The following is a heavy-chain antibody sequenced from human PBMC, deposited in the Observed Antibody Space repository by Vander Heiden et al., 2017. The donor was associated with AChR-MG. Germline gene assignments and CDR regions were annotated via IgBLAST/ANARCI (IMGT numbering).Heavy chain of an antibody. Sequence: EVQLLESGGGLVQPGGSLRLSCAASGFTFSSYAMSWVRQAPGKGLEWVSAISGSGGSTYYADSVKGRFTISRDNSKNTLYLQMNSLRAEDTAVYYCATRGYSYGYYYYYGMDVWGQGTTVTVSS. CDR1: GFTFSSYA. J-gene: IGHJ6*02. V-gene: IGHV3-23*01. D-gene: IGHD5-18*01. CDR2: ISGSGGST. CDR3: ATRGYSYGYYYYYGMDV.